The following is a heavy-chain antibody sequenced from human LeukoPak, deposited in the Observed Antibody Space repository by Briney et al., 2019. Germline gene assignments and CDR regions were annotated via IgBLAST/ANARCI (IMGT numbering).Heavy chain of an antibody. Sequence: ASVKVSCKASGYTFTGYYMHWVRQAPGQGLEWMGWINPNSGGTNYVEKFQGRITLTRDTSTTTAYMELSGLRSDDTAVYYCARGGCGSCYRPSDAFDIWGQGTMVTVSS. CDR3: ARGGCGSCYRPSDAFDI. J-gene: IGHJ3*02. CDR1: GYTFTGYY. D-gene: IGHD2-15*01. V-gene: IGHV1-2*02. CDR2: INPNSGGT.